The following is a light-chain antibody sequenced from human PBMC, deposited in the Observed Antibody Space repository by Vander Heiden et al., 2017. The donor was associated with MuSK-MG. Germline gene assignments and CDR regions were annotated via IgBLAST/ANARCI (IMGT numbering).Light chain of an antibody. CDR3: LQSDGTGNS. CDR1: QSISSY. Sequence: DIQMTQSPSSLSASVGDRVTITCRASQSISSYLNWYQQKPGKAPKLLIYAASSLQSGVPSRFSGSGSGTDFTLTMSRLQPEDFATYYCLQSDGTGNSFGGGSKAEIK. CDR2: AAS. J-gene: IGKJ4*01. V-gene: IGKV1-39*01.